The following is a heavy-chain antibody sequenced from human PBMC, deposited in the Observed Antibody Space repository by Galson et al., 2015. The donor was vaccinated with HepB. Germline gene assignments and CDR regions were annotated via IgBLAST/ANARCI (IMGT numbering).Heavy chain of an antibody. J-gene: IGHJ4*02. V-gene: IGHV3-30-3*01. CDR3: ARGAMYAIWEPFDY. CDR1: GFTFSSYA. Sequence: SLRLSCAASGFTFSSYAMHWVRQAPGKGLEWVAVISYDGSNKYYADSVKGRFTISRDNSKNTLYLQMNSLRAEDTAVYYCARGAMYAIWEPFDYWGQGTLVTVSS. D-gene: IGHD2-8*01. CDR2: ISYDGSNK.